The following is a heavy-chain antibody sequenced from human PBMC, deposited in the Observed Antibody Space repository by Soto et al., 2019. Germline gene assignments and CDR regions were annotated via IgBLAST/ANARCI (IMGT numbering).Heavy chain of an antibody. J-gene: IGHJ4*02. CDR3: ARFALPGDCSGGSCYYGFDY. CDR2: ISSSSSYI. V-gene: IGHV3-21*04. D-gene: IGHD2-15*01. CDR1: GFTFSSYS. Sequence: PGGSLRLSCAASGFTFSSYSMNWVRQAPGKGLEWVSSISSSSSYIYYADSVKGRFTISRDNAKNSLYLQMNSLRAEDTAVYYCARFALPGDCSGGSCYYGFDYWGQGTLVTVSS.